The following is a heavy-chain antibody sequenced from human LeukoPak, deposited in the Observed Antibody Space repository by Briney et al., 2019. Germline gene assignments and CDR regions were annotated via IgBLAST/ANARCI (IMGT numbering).Heavy chain of an antibody. CDR1: GFTVSSNY. J-gene: IGHJ4*02. CDR3: ATQIKWGPPDFEY. CDR2: IYIGGNT. Sequence: PGGSLRLSCAASGFTVSSNYMSWVRQAPGKGLEWVSVIYIGGNTYYADSVKGRFSISRDNSQNTLYLQMNNLRAEDTAVYYCATQIKWGPPDFEYWGLGTLVTVSS. V-gene: IGHV3-66*04. D-gene: IGHD7-27*01.